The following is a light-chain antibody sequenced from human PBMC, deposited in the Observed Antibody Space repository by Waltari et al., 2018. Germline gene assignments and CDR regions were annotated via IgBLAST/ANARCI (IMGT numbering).Light chain of an antibody. J-gene: IGKJ3*01. Sequence: DIQMTQSPSTLSASVGDRVTITCRASQSISNWLAWYQQKPGKAPKLLIYKASSLKTGVPSRFSGGGSGTDFTLTISSLEPEDFAVYYCQQRSNWPPSFTFGPGTKVDIK. CDR2: KAS. V-gene: IGKV1-5*03. CDR3: QQRSNWPPSFT. CDR1: QSISNW.